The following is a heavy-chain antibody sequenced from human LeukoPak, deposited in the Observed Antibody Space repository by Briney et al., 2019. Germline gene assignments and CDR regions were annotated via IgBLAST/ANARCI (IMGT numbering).Heavy chain of an antibody. D-gene: IGHD2-2*01. J-gene: IGHJ4*02. V-gene: IGHV3-30*04. CDR2: ISYDGSNK. CDR3: ARDRARVVPAAPHFDY. CDR1: GFTFSSYA. Sequence: GGSLRLSCAASGFTFSSYAMHWVRQAPGKGLEWVAVISYDGSNKYYADSVKGRFTISRDNSKNTLYLQMNSLRAEDTAVYYCARDRARVVPAAPHFDYWGQGTLVTVSS.